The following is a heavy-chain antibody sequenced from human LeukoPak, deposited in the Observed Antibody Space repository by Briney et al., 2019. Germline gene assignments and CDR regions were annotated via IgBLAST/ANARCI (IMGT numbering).Heavy chain of an antibody. Sequence: PGGSLRLSCAASGFTFSSYWMTWVRQAPGKGLGWVANIKEDGSEKHYGDSVKGRFTISRDNAKNSLYLQMTSLRAEDTAVYYCARAGLLWFGESYFDYWGQGTLVTVSS. CDR3: ARAGLLWFGESYFDY. V-gene: IGHV3-7*01. D-gene: IGHD3-10*01. CDR2: IKEDGSEK. J-gene: IGHJ4*02. CDR1: GFTFSSYW.